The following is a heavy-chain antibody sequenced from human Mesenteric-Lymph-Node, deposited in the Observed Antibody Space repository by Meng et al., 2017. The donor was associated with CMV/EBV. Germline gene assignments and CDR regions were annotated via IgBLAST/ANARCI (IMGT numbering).Heavy chain of an antibody. V-gene: IGHV1-2*02. CDR3: ARSRSYSGYDFFDY. CDR1: GYTFNDYF. CDR2: INPKSGGT. Sequence: ASVKVSCKASGYTFNDYFIHWVRQAPGQGLEWMGWINPKSGGTNYAQKFQGRVTMTRDTSISTAYMELSRLRSDDTAVYYCARSRSYSGYDFFDYWGQGTLVTVSS. J-gene: IGHJ4*02. D-gene: IGHD5-12*01.